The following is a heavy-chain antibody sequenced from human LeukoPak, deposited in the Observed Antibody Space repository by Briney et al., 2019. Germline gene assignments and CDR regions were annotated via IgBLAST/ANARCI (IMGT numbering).Heavy chain of an antibody. CDR2: INHSGST. J-gene: IGHJ6*03. Sequence: SETLSLTCAVYGGSFSGYYWSWIRQPPGKGLEWIGEINHSGSTNYSPSLKSRVTISVDTSKKQFSLKLSSVTAADTAVYYCARAGGGVVDASSPYYYYYMDVWGKGTTVTVSS. V-gene: IGHV4-34*01. D-gene: IGHD2-15*01. CDR1: GGSFSGYY. CDR3: ARAGGGVVDASSPYYYYYMDV.